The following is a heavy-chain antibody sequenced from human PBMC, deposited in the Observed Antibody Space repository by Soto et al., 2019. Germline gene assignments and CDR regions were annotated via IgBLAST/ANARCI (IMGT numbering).Heavy chain of an antibody. D-gene: IGHD3-10*01. J-gene: IGHJ6*02. Sequence: GASVKVSCKASGYTFTGYYMHWVRQAPGQGFEWMGWINPNSGGTNYAQKFQGWVTMTRDTSISTAYMELSRLRSDDTAVYYCARDPVYGSGSYDPGMDVWGQGTTVTVSS. V-gene: IGHV1-2*04. CDR3: ARDPVYGSGSYDPGMDV. CDR1: GYTFTGYY. CDR2: INPNSGGT.